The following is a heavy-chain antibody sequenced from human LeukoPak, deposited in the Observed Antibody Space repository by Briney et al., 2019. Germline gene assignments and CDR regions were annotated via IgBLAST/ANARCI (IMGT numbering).Heavy chain of an antibody. Sequence: GGSLRLSCAASGFTFSSYSMNWVRQAPGKGLEWVSYISSSSSTIYYADSVKGRFTISRDNAKNSLYLRMNSLRDEDTAVYYCASDLNWFDPWGQGTLVTVSS. CDR3: ASDLNWFDP. V-gene: IGHV3-48*02. CDR1: GFTFSSYS. J-gene: IGHJ5*02. CDR2: ISSSSSTI.